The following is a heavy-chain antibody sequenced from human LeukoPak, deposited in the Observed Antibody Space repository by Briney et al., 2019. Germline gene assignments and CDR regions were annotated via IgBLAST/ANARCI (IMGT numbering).Heavy chain of an antibody. D-gene: IGHD6-19*01. CDR1: GYTFTGYY. Sequence: ASVKVSCKASGYTFTGYYIHWVRQAPGRGLEWMGWINPDSGGTNYAQKFQGRVTMTRDTSIRTAYMELSRLRSDDTAVYYCARVLFYSSGNKSNRVDYWGQGTLVTVSS. CDR3: ARVLFYSSGNKSNRVDY. J-gene: IGHJ4*02. CDR2: INPDSGGT. V-gene: IGHV1-2*02.